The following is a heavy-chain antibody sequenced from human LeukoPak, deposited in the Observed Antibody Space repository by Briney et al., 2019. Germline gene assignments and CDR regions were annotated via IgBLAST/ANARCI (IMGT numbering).Heavy chain of an antibody. CDR1: GYTFTGYY. CDR3: ARVAAMVREVIILYHFDY. Sequence: ASVKVSCKASGYTFTGYYMHWVRQAPGQGLEWMGRINPNSGGTNYAQKFQGRVTMTRDTSISTAYMELSRLRSDDTAVYYCARVAAMVREVIILYHFDYWGQGTLVTVSS. CDR2: INPNSGGT. V-gene: IGHV1-2*06. J-gene: IGHJ4*02. D-gene: IGHD3-10*01.